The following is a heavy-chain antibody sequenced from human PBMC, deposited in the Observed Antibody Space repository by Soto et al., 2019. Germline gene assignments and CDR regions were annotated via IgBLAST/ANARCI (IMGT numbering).Heavy chain of an antibody. CDR2: ISASGGST. J-gene: IGHJ4*02. CDR3: AKSGGSISSNRYFDD. Sequence: GGSLRLSCAASKFTFSSYAMSWVRQAPGKGLEWVSLISASGGSTYYADSVKGRFTISRDTSKNTLYLQLDSLRAEDTAVYYCAKSGGSISSNRYFDDWGQGTLVTVSS. V-gene: IGHV3-23*01. D-gene: IGHD6-6*01. CDR1: KFTFSSYA.